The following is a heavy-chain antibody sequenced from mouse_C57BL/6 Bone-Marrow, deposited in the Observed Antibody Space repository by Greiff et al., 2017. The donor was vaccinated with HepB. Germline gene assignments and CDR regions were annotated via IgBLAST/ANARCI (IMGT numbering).Heavy chain of an antibody. CDR1: GFTFSNYW. CDR3: TASYYGSSSSYAMDY. J-gene: IGHJ4*01. V-gene: IGHV6-3*01. D-gene: IGHD1-1*01. Sequence: EVQLQESGGGLVQPGGSMKLSCVASGFTFSNYWMNWVRQSPEKGLEWVAQIRLKSDNYATHYAESVKGRFTISRDDSKSSVYLQMNNLRAEDTGIYYCTASYYGSSSSYAMDYWGQGTSVTVSS. CDR2: IRLKSDNYAT.